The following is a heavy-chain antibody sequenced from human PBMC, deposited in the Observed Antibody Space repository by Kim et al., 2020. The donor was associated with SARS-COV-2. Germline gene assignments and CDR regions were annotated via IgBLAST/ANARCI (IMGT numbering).Heavy chain of an antibody. J-gene: IGHJ1*01. Sequence: GGSLRLSCAASGFTFDDYTMKWVRQAPGKGLEWVSSISRNSRSKAYADSVKGRFTISRDNAKNSHYLQMNSLTTEDTALYYCAKTLGGNNSEGIDSWGQGTLVTVPS. CDR3: AKTLGGNNSEGIDS. V-gene: IGHV3-9*01. CDR1: GFTFDDYT. D-gene: IGHD5-12*01. CDR2: ISRNSRSK.